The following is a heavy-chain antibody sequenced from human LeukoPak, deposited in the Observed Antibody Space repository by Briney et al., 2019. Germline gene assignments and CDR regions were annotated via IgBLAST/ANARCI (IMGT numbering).Heavy chain of an antibody. V-gene: IGHV3-7*04. Sequence: PGGSLRLSCAASGFTFSYYWMGWVRQAPGKGPEWVANIKQDGSEKYYVDSVRGRFTISRDNAKNSLYLQMNSMRAEDTAVYYCARDEHQYYHESSDRFDYWGQGTLVTVSS. CDR2: IKQDGSEK. CDR3: ARDEHQYYHESSDRFDY. J-gene: IGHJ4*02. D-gene: IGHD3-22*01. CDR1: GFTFSYYW.